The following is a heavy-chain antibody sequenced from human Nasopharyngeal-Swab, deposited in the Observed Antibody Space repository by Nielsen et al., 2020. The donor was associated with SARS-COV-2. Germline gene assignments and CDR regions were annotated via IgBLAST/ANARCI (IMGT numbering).Heavy chain of an antibody. V-gene: IGHV3-33*01. CDR3: ARDHYDSSGYLDY. Sequence: GESLKISCAASGFTFSSYGMHWVRQAPGKGLEWVAVIWYDGSNKYNADSVKGRFTISRDNSKNTLYLQMNSLRAEDTAVYYCARDHYDSSGYLDYWGQGTLVTVSS. D-gene: IGHD3-22*01. CDR1: GFTFSSYG. J-gene: IGHJ4*02. CDR2: IWYDGSNK.